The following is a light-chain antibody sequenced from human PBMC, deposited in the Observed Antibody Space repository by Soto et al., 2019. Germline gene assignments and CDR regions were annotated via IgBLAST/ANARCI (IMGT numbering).Light chain of an antibody. Sequence: EIVLTQSPATLSLSAGERATLSCRASQNIRNYLAWYQQKPGQAPRLLIYDASNRASGIPARFSGSGSGTDFTLSISSLEPEDFAVYYCQQRNTWPLTFGGGTKVEIK. V-gene: IGKV3-11*01. CDR1: QNIRNY. CDR3: QQRNTWPLT. CDR2: DAS. J-gene: IGKJ4*01.